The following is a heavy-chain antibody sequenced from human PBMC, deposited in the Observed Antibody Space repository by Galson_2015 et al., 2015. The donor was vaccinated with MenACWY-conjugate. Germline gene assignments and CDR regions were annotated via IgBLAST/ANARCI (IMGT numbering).Heavy chain of an antibody. CDR1: GGSINSYY. Sequence: PLSLTCAVSGGSINSYYWSWLRQPPGKGLEWIGYMYYSGSANYNPSLKSRVTISVDTSKNQFSLTMTSVTAADTAVYYCARGVNLASMAGYWGQGTLVTVSS. V-gene: IGHV4-59*01. J-gene: IGHJ4*02. D-gene: IGHD3-3*02. CDR3: ARGVNLASMAGY. CDR2: MYYSGSA.